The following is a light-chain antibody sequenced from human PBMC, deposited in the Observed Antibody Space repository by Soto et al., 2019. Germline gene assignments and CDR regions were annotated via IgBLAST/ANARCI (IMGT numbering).Light chain of an antibody. CDR1: QSVSSNY. CDR2: GAS. J-gene: IGKJ5*01. Sequence: EIVLTQSPGTLSLSPGERATLSCRDSQSVSSNYLAWYQQKPGQAPRLXXYGASSRANGIPDRFSGSGSGTDFTLTISSLEPEDFAVYYCQQRSNWPTITFGQGTRLEIK. CDR3: QQRSNWPTIT. V-gene: IGKV3D-20*02.